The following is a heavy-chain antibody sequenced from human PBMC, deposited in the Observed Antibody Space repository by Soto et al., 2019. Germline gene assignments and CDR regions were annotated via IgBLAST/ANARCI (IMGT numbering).Heavy chain of an antibody. CDR2: ISGSGGST. CDR3: AKNRRFRSGWGALDF. CDR1: GFSLWSYA. Sequence: GGSLRLSCASSGFSLWSYAMGGVRQATRKGLEWVSAISGSGGSTYYADSVKGRFTISRDTSKKTLFLQMDRLRAEDTAVYYCAKNRRFRSGWGALDFWGQGTLVTVSS. J-gene: IGHJ4*02. D-gene: IGHD6-19*01. V-gene: IGHV3-23*01.